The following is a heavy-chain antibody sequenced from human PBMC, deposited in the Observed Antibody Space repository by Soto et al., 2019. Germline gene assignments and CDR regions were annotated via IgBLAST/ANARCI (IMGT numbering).Heavy chain of an antibody. J-gene: IGHJ4*02. CDR2: TRHKVENYNT. Sequence: EVQLVESGGDLVQPGGSLTLSCAASGFSFSDHYMEWVRQAPGKGLEWVGRTRHKVENYNTEYAASVKGRFTISRDASKNSLYLQTNSLKTEDTAVYFCVNYIAGTPNWGQGTLVTVSS. CDR1: GFSFSDHY. V-gene: IGHV3-72*01. CDR3: VNYIAGTPN. D-gene: IGHD2-15*01.